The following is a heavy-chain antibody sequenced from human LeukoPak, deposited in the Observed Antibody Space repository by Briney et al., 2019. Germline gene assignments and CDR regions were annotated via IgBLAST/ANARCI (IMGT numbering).Heavy chain of an antibody. J-gene: IGHJ4*02. Sequence: SETLSLTCAVYGGSFSGYYWSWICQPPGKGLEWLGEINHSGSTNYNPSLKSRVTISVDTSKNQFSLKLSSVTAADTAVYYCARVLGPHYVWGSYRYTVDPAWDYWGQGTLVTVSS. D-gene: IGHD3-16*02. CDR2: INHSGST. CDR1: GGSFSGYY. V-gene: IGHV4-34*01. CDR3: ARVLGPHYVWGSYRYTVDPAWDY.